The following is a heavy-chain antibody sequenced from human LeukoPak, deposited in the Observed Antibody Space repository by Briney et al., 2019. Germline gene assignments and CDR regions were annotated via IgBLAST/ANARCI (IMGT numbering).Heavy chain of an antibody. V-gene: IGHV3-7*01. CDR2: IKQDGSEK. D-gene: IGHD3-3*01. CDR1: GFTFSSYL. CDR3: ARDGRAYYDFWSGYCGY. Sequence: PGGSLRLSCAASGFTFSSYLMSWVRQAPGKGVEWVANIKQDGSEKYYVDSVKGRFTISRDNAKNSLYLQMNSLRAEDTAVYYCARDGRAYYDFWSGYCGYWGQGTLVTVSS. J-gene: IGHJ4*02.